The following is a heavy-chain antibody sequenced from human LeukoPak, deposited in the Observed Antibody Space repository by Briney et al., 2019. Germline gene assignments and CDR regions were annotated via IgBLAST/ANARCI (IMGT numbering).Heavy chain of an antibody. CDR2: ISSDGRVG. D-gene: IGHD3-9*01. CDR3: ARDTLNGPFVISLDY. V-gene: IGHV3-48*03. Sequence: GGSLRLSCAASGFSFSSYEMNWVRQAPGKGLEWVSHISSDGRVGRYVDSVRGRFTMSRDNAKNLLFLQMNGLRAEDTAVYYCARDTLNGPFVISLDYWDQGTLVTVSS. CDR1: GFSFSSYE. J-gene: IGHJ4*02.